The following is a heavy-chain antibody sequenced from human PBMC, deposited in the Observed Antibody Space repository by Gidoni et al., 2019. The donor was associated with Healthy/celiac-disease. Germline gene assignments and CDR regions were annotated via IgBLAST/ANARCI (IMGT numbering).Heavy chain of an antibody. D-gene: IGHD2-2*02. CDR2: ISYDGSNK. CDR1: GFTFSSYG. V-gene: IGHV3-30*18. Sequence: QVQLVESGGGVVQPGRSLRLSCAASGFTFSSYGMHWVRQAPGKGLEWVAVISYDGSNKYYADSVKGRFTISRDNSKNTLYLQMNSLRAEDTAVYYCAKLEEVPAAIHVDVWGKGTTVTVSS. J-gene: IGHJ6*03. CDR3: AKLEEVPAAIHVDV.